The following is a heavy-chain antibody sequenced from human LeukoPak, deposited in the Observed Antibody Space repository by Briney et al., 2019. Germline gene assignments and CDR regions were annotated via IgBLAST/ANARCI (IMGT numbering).Heavy chain of an antibody. CDR1: GFTFSSYA. D-gene: IGHD6-13*01. Sequence: GGSLRLSCSASGFTFSSYATHWVRQAPGKGLEYVSAISSNGGSTYYADSVKGRFTISRDNSKNTLYLQMSSLRAEDTAVYYCVKDGPRSWAELDYWGQGTLVTVSS. CDR2: ISSNGGST. CDR3: VKDGPRSWAELDY. V-gene: IGHV3-64D*06. J-gene: IGHJ4*02.